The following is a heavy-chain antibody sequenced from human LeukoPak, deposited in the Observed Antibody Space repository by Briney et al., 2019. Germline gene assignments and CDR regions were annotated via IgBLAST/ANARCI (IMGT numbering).Heavy chain of an antibody. CDR3: ARWYSSGWAFDY. J-gene: IGHJ4*02. CDR2: IYTSGST. V-gene: IGHV4-4*07. D-gene: IGHD6-19*01. CDR1: GXSISSYY. Sequence: SETLSLTCTVSGXSISSYYWSWIRQPAAKGREWIGRIYTSGSTNYNPSLKSRVTMSVDTSKNQFSLKLSSVIAADTAVYYCARWYSSGWAFDYWGQGTLVTVSS.